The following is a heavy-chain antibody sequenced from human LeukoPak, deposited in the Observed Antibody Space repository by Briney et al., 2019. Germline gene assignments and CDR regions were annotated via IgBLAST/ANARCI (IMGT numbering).Heavy chain of an antibody. J-gene: IGHJ4*02. V-gene: IGHV3-74*01. CDR2: INSDGSST. CDR1: GFTFSSYW. Sequence: GGSLRLSCAASGFTFSSYWMHWVRQAPGKRLVWVSRINSDGSSTSYADSVKGRFTISRDNAKNTLYLQMNSLRAEDTAVYYCARDLIGYGDYEGWGQGTLVTVSS. CDR3: ARDLIGYGDYEG. D-gene: IGHD4-17*01.